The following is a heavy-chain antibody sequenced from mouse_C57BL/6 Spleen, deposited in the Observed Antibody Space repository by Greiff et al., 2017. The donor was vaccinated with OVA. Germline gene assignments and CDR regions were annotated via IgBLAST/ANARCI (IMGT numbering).Heavy chain of an antibody. J-gene: IGHJ1*03. V-gene: IGHV1-72*01. CDR2: IDPNSGGT. D-gene: IGHD1-1*01. CDR3: ARAPPSYYYGSSPWYFDV. CDR1: GYTFTSYW. Sequence: QVQLQQSGAELVKPGASVKLSCKASGYTFTSYWMHWVKQRPGRGLEWIGRIDPNSGGTKYNEKFKSKATLTVDKPSSTAYMQLSSLTSEDSAVYYCARAPPSYYYGSSPWYFDVWGTGTTVTVSS.